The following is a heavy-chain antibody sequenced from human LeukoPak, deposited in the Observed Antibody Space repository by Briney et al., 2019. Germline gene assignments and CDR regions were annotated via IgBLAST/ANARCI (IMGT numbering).Heavy chain of an antibody. V-gene: IGHV3-23*01. Sequence: GGSLRLSCAASGFTFSSYEMNWVRQAPGKGLEWVSAISGSGGSTYYADSVKGRFTISRDNSKNTLYLQMNSLRAEDTAVYYCAKDLLYYYGSGSYMDYWGQGTLVTVSS. D-gene: IGHD3-10*01. CDR3: AKDLLYYYGSGSYMDY. CDR1: GFTFSSYE. J-gene: IGHJ4*02. CDR2: ISGSGGST.